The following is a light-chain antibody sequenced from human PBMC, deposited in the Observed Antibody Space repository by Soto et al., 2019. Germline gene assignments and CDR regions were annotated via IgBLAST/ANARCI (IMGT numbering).Light chain of an antibody. CDR3: KKYGGSTIP. J-gene: IGKJ5*01. Sequence: EIVFTQAPGTVSLSAGERATLSCMASQSVSSSYLAWYQQKFGQDHRILIYDASRRATGIQERFSGSGSGTDFTLKIKRMETEDFALYYCKKYGGSTIPVGPGTRREIK. CDR2: DAS. V-gene: IGKV3-20*01. CDR1: QSVSSSY.